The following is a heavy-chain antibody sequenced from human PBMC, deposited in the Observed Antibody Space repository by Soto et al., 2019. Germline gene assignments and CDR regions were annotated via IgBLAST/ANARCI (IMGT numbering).Heavy chain of an antibody. J-gene: IGHJ6*03. Sequence: QVQLQLSGPGLMKPSQTLSLTCAISGDSVSSNSAGWNWVRQTPSRGLEWLGRTYYKSKWFNNYAVSVKSRITINPDTSQNQFSLQLDSVTLEDTAVYYCARGSWDDVSGHYYMDVWGKGTTVTVSS. CDR2: TYYKSKWFN. V-gene: IGHV6-1*01. CDR1: GDSVSSNSAG. CDR3: ARGSWDDVSGHYYMDV. D-gene: IGHD5-12*01.